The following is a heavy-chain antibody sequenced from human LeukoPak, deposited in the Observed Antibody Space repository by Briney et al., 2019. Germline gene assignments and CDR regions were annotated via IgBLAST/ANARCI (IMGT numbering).Heavy chain of an antibody. Sequence: GGSLGLSCAASGFSFSIYSMHLVRQAPGKGLEWVAAISNDGSRVYYTDSVKGRFTISRDNSKNTLDLQMNSLRAEDTAVYYCAREKYNYGMDVWGQGTTVAVSS. CDR3: AREKYNYGMDV. J-gene: IGHJ6*02. V-gene: IGHV3-30-3*01. CDR2: ISNDGSRV. CDR1: GFSFSIYS. D-gene: IGHD6-6*01.